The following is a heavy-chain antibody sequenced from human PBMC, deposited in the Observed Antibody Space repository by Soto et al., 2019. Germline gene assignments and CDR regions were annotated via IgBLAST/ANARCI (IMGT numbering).Heavy chain of an antibody. J-gene: IGHJ4*02. D-gene: IGHD3-3*01. CDR2: VYPYDSDT. Sequence: GESLKISCEGSGYIFPHYWIGWVGQLPGRGLEWMGVVYPYDSDTRYSPSFQGQVTISADRSTNTAYLQWSSLKPSDTAIYFCARQRDGGLASNPSYFDSWGQGTQVTVSS. V-gene: IGHV5-51*01. CDR1: GYIFPHYW. CDR3: ARQRDGGLASNPSYFDS.